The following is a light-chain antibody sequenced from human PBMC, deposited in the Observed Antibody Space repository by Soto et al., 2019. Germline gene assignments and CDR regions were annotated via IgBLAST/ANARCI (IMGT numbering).Light chain of an antibody. CDR3: QQYNGT. Sequence: DIPMTQSPSTLSASVGDRVTVTCRASQSIGNWLAWYQQKPGKAPNLLIYKASTLESGAPSRFSGSGSGTEFIFTISCLQPDDSATYCCQQYNGTFGQGTKVEI. CDR1: QSIGNW. J-gene: IGKJ1*01. CDR2: KAS. V-gene: IGKV1-5*03.